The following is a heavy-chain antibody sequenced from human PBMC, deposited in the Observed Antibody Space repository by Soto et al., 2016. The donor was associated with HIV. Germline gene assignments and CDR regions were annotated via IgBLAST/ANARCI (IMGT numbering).Heavy chain of an antibody. J-gene: IGHJ1*01. CDR3: AREYYYDSSGYYYRYFQH. CDR1: GGTFSSYA. V-gene: IGHV1-69*12. Sequence: QVQLVQSGTEVKKPGSSVKVSCKASGGTFSSYAISWVRQVPGQGLEWMGGIIPMFGTANYAQKFQGRVTITADESTSTAYMELSSLRSEDTAVYYCAREYYYDSSGYYYRYFQHWGQGTLVTVSS. D-gene: IGHD3-22*01. CDR2: IIPMFGTA.